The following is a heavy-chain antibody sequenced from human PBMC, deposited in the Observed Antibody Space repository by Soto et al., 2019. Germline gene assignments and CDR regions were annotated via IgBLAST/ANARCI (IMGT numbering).Heavy chain of an antibody. CDR3: ARAGYDIAAHYFGMDV. V-gene: IGHV3-33*01. Sequence: ESGGDAVQPGRSLRLSCAASGFSFGSYGMYWVRQAPGKGLEWVAVIWYDGGNKEYADSVRGRFTVSRDNSNNTLYVQMNSLRAEDTAVYYCARAGYDIAAHYFGMDVWGQGTTVTVSS. CDR2: IWYDGGNK. CDR1: GFSFGSYG. J-gene: IGHJ6*02. D-gene: IGHD6-25*01.